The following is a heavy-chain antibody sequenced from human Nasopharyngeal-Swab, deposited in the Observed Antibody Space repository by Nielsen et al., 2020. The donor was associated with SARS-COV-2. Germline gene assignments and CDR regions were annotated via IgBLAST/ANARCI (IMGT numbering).Heavy chain of an antibody. CDR1: RFTFSSYA. CDR2: ISYDGSNK. D-gene: IGHD5-18*01. J-gene: IGHJ4*02. V-gene: IGHV3-30*04. CDR3: ARDEQLCLDY. Sequence: GGSLRLSCAASRFTFSSYAMHWVRQAPGKGLEWVAVISYDGSNKYYADSVKGRFTISRDNFKNTLYLQMNSLRAEDTAVYYCARDEQLCLDYWGQGTLVTVSS.